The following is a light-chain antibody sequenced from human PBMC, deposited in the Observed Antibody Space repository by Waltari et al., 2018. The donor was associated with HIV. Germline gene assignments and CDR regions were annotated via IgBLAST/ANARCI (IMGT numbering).Light chain of an antibody. CDR2: GAS. J-gene: IGKJ4*01. Sequence: ETVMTQSPATLSVSPGERATLSCRASPSVSSNLAWYQQKPGQAPRLLIYGASTRATGIPARFSGSGSGTEVTLTISSLQSEEFAVYYCQQYNTWPRTFGGGTKVEIK. CDR1: PSVSSN. V-gene: IGKV3-15*01. CDR3: QQYNTWPRT.